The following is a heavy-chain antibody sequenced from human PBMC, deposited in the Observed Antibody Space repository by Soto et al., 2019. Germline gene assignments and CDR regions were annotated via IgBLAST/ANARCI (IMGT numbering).Heavy chain of an antibody. CDR1: GFTFSSYG. CDR3: ARGEWYDYSNPPFDY. J-gene: IGHJ4*02. D-gene: IGHD4-4*01. Sequence: GGSLRLSCAASGFTFSSYGMHWVRQAPGKGLEWVAVIWYDGSNKYYADSVKGRFTISRDNSKNTLYLQMNSLRAEDTAVYYCARGEWYDYSNPPFDYWGQGTLVTAPQ. V-gene: IGHV3-33*01. CDR2: IWYDGSNK.